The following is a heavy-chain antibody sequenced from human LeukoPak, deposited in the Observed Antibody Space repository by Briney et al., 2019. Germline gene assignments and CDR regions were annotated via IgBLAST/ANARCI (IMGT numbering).Heavy chain of an antibody. D-gene: IGHD4-17*01. J-gene: IGHJ4*02. CDR3: ATELYGDYFGY. CDR1: GYTFTSYY. CDR2: FDPEDGET. V-gene: IGHV1-24*01. Sequence: ASVKVSCKASGYTFTSYYMHWVRQAPGKGLEWMGGFDPEDGETIYAQKFQGRVTMTEDTSTDTAYMELSSLRSEDTAVYYCATELYGDYFGYWGQGTLVTVSS.